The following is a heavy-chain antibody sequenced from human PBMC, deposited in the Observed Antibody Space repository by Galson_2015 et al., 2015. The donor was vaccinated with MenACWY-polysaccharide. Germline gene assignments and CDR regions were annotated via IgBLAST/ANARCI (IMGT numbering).Heavy chain of an antibody. CDR1: GYTFTSYG. Sequence: SVKVSCKASGYTFTSYGISWVRQAPGQGLEWMGWISAYNGNTNYAQKLQGRVTMTTDISTSTAYMELSSLRSEDTAVYYCARRGCGGGSCKAPFDYWGQGTLVTASS. D-gene: IGHD2-15*01. CDR2: ISAYNGNT. J-gene: IGHJ4*02. V-gene: IGHV1-18*01. CDR3: ARRGCGGGSCKAPFDY.